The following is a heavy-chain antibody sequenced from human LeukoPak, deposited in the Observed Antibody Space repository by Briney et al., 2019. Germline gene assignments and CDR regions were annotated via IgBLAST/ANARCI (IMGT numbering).Heavy chain of an antibody. Sequence: SETLSLTCTVSGGSISSSSYYWGWIRQPPGKGLEWIGSIYYSGSTYYNPSLKSRVTISVDTSKNQFSLKLSSVTAADTAVYYCARGYDVLTSHDYFDYWGQGTLVTVSS. V-gene: IGHV4-39*07. J-gene: IGHJ4*02. CDR1: GGSISSSSYY. D-gene: IGHD3-9*01. CDR2: IYYSGST. CDR3: ARGYDVLTSHDYFDY.